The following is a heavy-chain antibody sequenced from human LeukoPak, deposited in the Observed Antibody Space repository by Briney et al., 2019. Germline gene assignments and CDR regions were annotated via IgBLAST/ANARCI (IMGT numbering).Heavy chain of an antibody. D-gene: IGHD3-9*01. CDR3: ASQPFYDILTGYYYFDY. CDR1: GGSFSGYY. J-gene: IGHJ4*02. V-gene: IGHV4-34*01. CDR2: INHSGST. Sequence: SETLSLTCAVYGGSFSGYYWSWIRQPPGKGLEWIGEINHSGSTNYNPSLKSRVTMSVDTSKNQFSLKLSSVTAADTAVYYCASQPFYDILTGYYYFDYWGQGTLVTVSS.